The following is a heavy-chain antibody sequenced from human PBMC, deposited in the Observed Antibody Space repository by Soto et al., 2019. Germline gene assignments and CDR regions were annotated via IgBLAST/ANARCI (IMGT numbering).Heavy chain of an antibody. CDR2: IYYSGST. V-gene: IGHV4-31*03. D-gene: IGHD2-15*01. CDR3: ARVQFPGSGKGGDY. CDR1: GGSISSGGYY. J-gene: IGHJ4*02. Sequence: NPSETLSLTCTVSGGSISSGGYYWSWIRQHPGKGLEWIGYIYYSGSTYYNPSLKSRVTISVDTSKNQFSLKLSSVTAADTAVYYCARVQFPGSGKGGDYWGQGTLVTVSS.